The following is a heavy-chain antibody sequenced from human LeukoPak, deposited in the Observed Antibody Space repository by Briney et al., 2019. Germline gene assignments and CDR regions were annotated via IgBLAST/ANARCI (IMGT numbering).Heavy chain of an antibody. CDR2: IYYSGST. Sequence: SETLSLTCTVSGGSISSGDYYWSWIRQPPGKGLEWIGYIYYSGSTYYNPSLKSRVTISVDTSKNQFSLKLSSVTAADTAVYYCAREGYSGYDHFDYWGQGTLVTVSS. J-gene: IGHJ4*02. V-gene: IGHV4-30-4*08. CDR3: AREGYSGYDHFDY. CDR1: GGSISSGDYY. D-gene: IGHD5-12*01.